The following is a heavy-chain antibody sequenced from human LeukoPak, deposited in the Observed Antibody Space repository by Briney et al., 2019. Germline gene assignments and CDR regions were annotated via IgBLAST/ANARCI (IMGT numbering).Heavy chain of an antibody. CDR3: ASYDTGYFQH. V-gene: IGHV4-31*03. Sequence: SETLSLTCTVSGGSISSRAYYWSWIRQHPGKGLEWIGYIYYSGSTFYNPSLKSRVTISLDTSNNQFTLSLSSVTAADTAVYYCASYDTGYFQHWGQGTLVTVSS. CDR2: IYYSGST. D-gene: IGHD3-3*01. CDR1: GGSISSRAYY. J-gene: IGHJ1*01.